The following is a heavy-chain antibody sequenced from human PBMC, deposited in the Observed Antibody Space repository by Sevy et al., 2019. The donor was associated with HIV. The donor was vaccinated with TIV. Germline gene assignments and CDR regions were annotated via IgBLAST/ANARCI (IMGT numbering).Heavy chain of an antibody. Sequence: GGSLRLSCEASGFTFVTYAMNWVRQAPGKGLEWVSAISGSGGTTYYADSVKGRFTISRDNSKKKVDLQMNSLTVEDTAVYYCAKGYGSGSPPDYWGQGTLVTVSS. CDR2: ISGSGGTT. J-gene: IGHJ4*02. V-gene: IGHV3-23*01. CDR3: AKGYGSGSPPDY. CDR1: GFTFVTYA. D-gene: IGHD3-10*01.